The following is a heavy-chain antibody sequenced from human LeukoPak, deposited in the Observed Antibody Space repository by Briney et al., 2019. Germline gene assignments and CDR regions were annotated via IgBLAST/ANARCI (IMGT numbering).Heavy chain of an antibody. J-gene: IGHJ4*02. Sequence: PGASLRLSCAASGFTFSSYGMNWVRQAPGKGLEWVSSVSSSSRYMYYADSVQGRFTIFRDNAENSLFLQMNSLRAEDTAVYYCARESYDSSGYYPRVFDYWGQGTLVSVSS. CDR2: VSSSSRYM. D-gene: IGHD3-22*01. CDR3: ARESYDSSGYYPRVFDY. V-gene: IGHV3-21*01. CDR1: GFTFSSYG.